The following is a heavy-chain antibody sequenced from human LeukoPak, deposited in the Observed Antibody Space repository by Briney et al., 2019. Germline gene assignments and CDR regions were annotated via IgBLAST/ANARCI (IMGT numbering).Heavy chain of an antibody. J-gene: IGHJ4*02. D-gene: IGHD6-19*01. V-gene: IGHV4-34*10. CDR3: ARSGFATGWTFDY. CDR1: GGSFSGYY. Sequence: PSETLSLTCAVYGGSFSGYYWSWIRQPPGKGLEWIGEINHSGSTNYNPSLKSRLTMSVDTSKNQFSLILSSVTAADTAVYYCARSGFATGWTFDYWGQGNLVTVSS. CDR2: INHSGST.